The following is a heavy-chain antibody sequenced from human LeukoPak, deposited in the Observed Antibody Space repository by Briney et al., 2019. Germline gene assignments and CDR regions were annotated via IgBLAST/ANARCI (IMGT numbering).Heavy chain of an antibody. V-gene: IGHV3-21*01. D-gene: IGHD3-10*01. CDR1: GFTFSSYT. CDR3: GRVVYSRFGELLYEYGAFDI. CDR2: ITSSSSYI. J-gene: IGHJ3*02. Sequence: GGSLRLSCAASGFTFSSYTMNWVRQAPGKGLEWVSSITSSSSYIYYADSVKGRFTISRDNAKNSLYLQMNSLRAEDTAVYYCGRVVYSRFGELLYEYGAFDIWGQGTMVTVSS.